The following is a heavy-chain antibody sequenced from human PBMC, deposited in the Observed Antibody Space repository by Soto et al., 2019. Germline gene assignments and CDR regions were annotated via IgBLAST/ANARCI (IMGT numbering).Heavy chain of an antibody. CDR3: ARDGSRYDFWSGPYYFDY. J-gene: IGHJ4*02. V-gene: IGHV4-59*01. CDR1: GGSISSYY. D-gene: IGHD3-3*01. Sequence: PSETLSLTITVSGGSISSYYWSWIRQPPGKGLEWIGYIYYSGSTNYNPSLKSRVTISVDTSKNQFSLKLSSVSAADTAVYYCARDGSRYDFWSGPYYFDYWGQGTLVTVSS. CDR2: IYYSGST.